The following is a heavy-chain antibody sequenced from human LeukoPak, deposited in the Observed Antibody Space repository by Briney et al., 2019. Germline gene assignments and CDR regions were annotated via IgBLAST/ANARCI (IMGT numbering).Heavy chain of an antibody. J-gene: IGHJ4*02. V-gene: IGHV4-34*01. CDR1: GXSFSGYY. Sequence: SXTXAVYGXSFSGYYWSWIRQPPGKGLEWIGEINHSGSTNYNPSLKSRVTISVDTSKNQFSLKLSSVTAADTAVYYCARGSSSFGHAYWGQGTLVTVSS. D-gene: IGHD6-6*01. CDR2: INHSGST. CDR3: ARGSSSFGHAY.